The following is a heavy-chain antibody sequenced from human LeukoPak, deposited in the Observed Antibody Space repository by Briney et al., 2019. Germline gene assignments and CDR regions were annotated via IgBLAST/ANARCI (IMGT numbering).Heavy chain of an antibody. J-gene: IGHJ4*02. V-gene: IGHV1-2*02. CDR1: GYTFTGYY. D-gene: IGHD6-13*01. CDR3: ARDVSSSSPRYYFDY. CDR2: INPNSGGT. Sequence: ASVKVSCKASGYTFTGYYMHWVRQAPGQGLEWMGWINPNSGGTNYAQKFQGRVTMTRDTSTSTVYMELSSLRSEDTAVYYCARDVSSSSPRYYFDYWGQGTLVTVSS.